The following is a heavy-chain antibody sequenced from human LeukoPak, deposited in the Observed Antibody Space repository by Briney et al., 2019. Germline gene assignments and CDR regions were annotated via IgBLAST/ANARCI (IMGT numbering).Heavy chain of an antibody. Sequence: PGGSLRLSCAASGFTFDDYAMHRVRQAPGKGLEWVSGISWNSGSIGYADSVKGRFTISRDNAKNSLYLQMNSLRAEDMALYYCAKESGSYYLDYWGQGTLVTVSS. CDR2: ISWNSGSI. CDR3: AKESGSYYLDY. V-gene: IGHV3-9*03. J-gene: IGHJ4*02. D-gene: IGHD1-26*01. CDR1: GFTFDDYA.